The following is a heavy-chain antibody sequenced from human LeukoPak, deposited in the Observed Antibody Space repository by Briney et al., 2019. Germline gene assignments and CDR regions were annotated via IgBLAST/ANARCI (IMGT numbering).Heavy chain of an antibody. D-gene: IGHD6-19*01. V-gene: IGHV3-33*01. CDR1: GFTFSTHG. CDR2: IWYDGSNK. Sequence: GGSLRLSCAASGFTFSTHGMHWVRQATGKGLEWVADIWYDGSNKYYEDSVKGRFTISRDNSKNTLYLQMNSLRAEDTAVYYCARDPGVRWLVGFDYWGQGTLVTVSS. CDR3: ARDPGVRWLVGFDY. J-gene: IGHJ4*02.